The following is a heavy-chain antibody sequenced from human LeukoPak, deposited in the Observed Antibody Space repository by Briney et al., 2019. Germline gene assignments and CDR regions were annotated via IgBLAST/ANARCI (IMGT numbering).Heavy chain of an antibody. D-gene: IGHD3-22*01. CDR2: IYYSGST. J-gene: IGHJ6*02. CDR1: GGSISSDGYY. V-gene: IGHV4-31*03. CDR3: ARGGSREIVAPGYGMDV. Sequence: SETLSLTCTVSGGSISSDGYYWSWIRQHPGKGLEWIGYIYYSGSTYYNPSLKSRVTISVDTSKNQFSLKLSSVTAADTAVYYCARGGSREIVAPGYGMDVWGQGTTVTVSS.